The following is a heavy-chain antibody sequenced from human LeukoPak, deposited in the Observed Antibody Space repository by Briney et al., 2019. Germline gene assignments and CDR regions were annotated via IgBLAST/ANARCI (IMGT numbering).Heavy chain of an antibody. Sequence: GGSLRLSCAASGFTVSSNYMSWVRQAPGKGLEWVSIIYSGGRTYHADSVKGRFTVSRDNSKNTLYLQMNSLRAEDTAVYYCARDLLPVPSRSPVYGMDVWGQGTTVTVSS. CDR1: GFTVSSNY. J-gene: IGHJ6*02. V-gene: IGHV3-66*01. CDR3: ARDLLPVPSRSPVYGMDV. D-gene: IGHD2-15*01. CDR2: IYSGGRT.